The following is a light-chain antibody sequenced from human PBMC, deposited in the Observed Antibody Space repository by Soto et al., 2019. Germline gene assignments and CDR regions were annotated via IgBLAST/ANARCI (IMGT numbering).Light chain of an antibody. Sequence: QSVLTQPASVSGSPGQSITNSCTGSSSDVGSYNLVSWYQQYPGKAPKLMIFEGNKRPSGVSNRFSASKSGNTASLTISGLQAEDEADYYCWSYAGRRTFEVFGGGTKVTVL. CDR1: SSDVGSYNL. CDR3: WSYAGRRTFEV. CDR2: EGN. J-gene: IGLJ2*01. V-gene: IGLV2-23*03.